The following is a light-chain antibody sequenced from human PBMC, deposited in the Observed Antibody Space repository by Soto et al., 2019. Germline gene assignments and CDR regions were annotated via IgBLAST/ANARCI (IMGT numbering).Light chain of an antibody. Sequence: QSVLTQSPSASASLGASVKLTCTLSSGHSSYAIAWHQQQPEKGPRYLMTLNSDGSHSKGDGIPDRLSGSSSGAERYLTISSLQSEDEADYYCQTWGTGTWVFGGGTKLTVL. CDR2: LNSDGSH. J-gene: IGLJ3*02. V-gene: IGLV4-69*01. CDR1: SGHSSYA. CDR3: QTWGTGTWV.